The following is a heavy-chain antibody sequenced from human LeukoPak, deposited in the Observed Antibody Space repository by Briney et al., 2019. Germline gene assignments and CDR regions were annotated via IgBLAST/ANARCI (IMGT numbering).Heavy chain of an antibody. CDR2: LYYSESA. J-gene: IGHJ6*02. D-gene: IGHD3-9*01. V-gene: IGHV4-39*01. Sequence: SETLSLTCTVSGGSIDRSSHYWGWIRQAPGKGLEWIVSLYYSESAYYNPSLESRVTVSVDTSKNQFSLKLSSVTAADTAVYYCVRHVDGPTYYYFYGLDVWGRETTVTVSS. CDR1: GGSIDRSSHY. CDR3: VRHVDGPTYYYFYGLDV.